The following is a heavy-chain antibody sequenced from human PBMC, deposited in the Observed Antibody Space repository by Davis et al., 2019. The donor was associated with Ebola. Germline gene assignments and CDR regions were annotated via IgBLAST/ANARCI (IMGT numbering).Heavy chain of an antibody. CDR3: ARVDSGSYYLDAFDI. V-gene: IGHV1-3*01. D-gene: IGHD1-26*01. Sequence: AASVKVSCKASGYTFTSYATHWVRQAPGQRLEWMGWINAGNGNTKYSQKFQGRVTITRDTSASTAYMELSSLRSEDTAVYYCARVDSGSYYLDAFDIWGQGTMVTVSS. CDR2: INAGNGNT. CDR1: GYTFTSYA. J-gene: IGHJ3*02.